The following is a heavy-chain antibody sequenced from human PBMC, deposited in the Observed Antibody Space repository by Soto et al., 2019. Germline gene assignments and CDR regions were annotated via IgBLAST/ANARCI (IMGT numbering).Heavy chain of an antibody. Sequence: SCPTLVNPPHTLTLTCTFSVFSLTTNGLGWGLIRQPPVEALEWLALIYWDDDKRYSPSLKSRLTITMDTSKNQVVLTMTNMDPVDTATYYCVHFEPRYCSSTTCPVDYWGQGTLVTVSS. V-gene: IGHV2-5*02. CDR1: VFSLTTNGLG. D-gene: IGHD2-2*01. CDR3: VHFEPRYCSSTTCPVDY. J-gene: IGHJ4*02. CDR2: IYWDDDK.